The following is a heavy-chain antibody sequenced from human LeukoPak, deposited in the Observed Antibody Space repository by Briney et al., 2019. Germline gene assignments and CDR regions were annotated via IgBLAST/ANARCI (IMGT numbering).Heavy chain of an antibody. V-gene: IGHV4-59*12. D-gene: IGHD3-22*01. CDR3: ARRKYYYDSSGYFTPRRGHSDY. J-gene: IGHJ4*02. CDR2: VHDNGET. Sequence: SETLSLTCTVSGASISGYLWTWIRQPPGKGLEWIGYVHDNGETNYHPSFTGRVSISVDTSKNQFSLKLSSVTAADTAVYYCARRKYYYDSSGYFTPRRGHSDYWGQGTLVTVSS. CDR1: GASISGYL.